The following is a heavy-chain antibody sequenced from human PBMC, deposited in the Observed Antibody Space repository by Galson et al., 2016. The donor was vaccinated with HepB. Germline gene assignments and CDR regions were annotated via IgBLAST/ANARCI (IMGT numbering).Heavy chain of an antibody. J-gene: IGHJ6*02. CDR1: EFTFSAYA. D-gene: IGHD6-13*01. V-gene: IGHV3-30-3*01. Sequence: SLRLSCAASEFTFSAYAMHWVRQAPGKGLEWVSDMSYDETKTYYADSVKGRFTISRDNSKNTLFLDMSSLPADDTAVYYCARDSIIAAPGSLFYYYAMDVWGQGTTVTVSS. CDR3: ARDSIIAAPGSLFYYYAMDV. CDR2: MSYDETKT.